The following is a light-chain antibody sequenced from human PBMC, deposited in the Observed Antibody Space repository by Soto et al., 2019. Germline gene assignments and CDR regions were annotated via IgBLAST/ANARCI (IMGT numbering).Light chain of an antibody. J-gene: IGLJ3*02. Sequence: SVPTQPASVSGSPGQSITISCTGTSSDVGTYKPVSWYQQHPGKAPKVIIYDDSKRPSGVSNRFSGSKSGNTASLTISGLQAEDEADYYCCSFAGSSTWFGGGTKVTVL. CDR2: DDS. CDR3: CSFAGSSTW. V-gene: IGLV2-23*01. CDR1: SSDVGTYKP.